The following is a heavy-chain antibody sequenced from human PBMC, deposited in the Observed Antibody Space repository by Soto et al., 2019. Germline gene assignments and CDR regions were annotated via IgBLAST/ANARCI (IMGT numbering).Heavy chain of an antibody. V-gene: IGHV4-39*01. CDR2: IYFSGSGTS. D-gene: IGHD3-3*01. CDR3: ARQRYSFGTSGYYTFDY. J-gene: IGHJ4*02. Sequence: ASETLSLTCIVSGDFISNTTYYWAWVRQSPGKGLEWVGSIYFSGSGTSHYNPSLKSRVTISVDTSKNQFSLKLTSVTAADTAVYYCARQRYSFGTSGYYTFDYWGPGTLVTVFS. CDR1: GDFISNTTYY.